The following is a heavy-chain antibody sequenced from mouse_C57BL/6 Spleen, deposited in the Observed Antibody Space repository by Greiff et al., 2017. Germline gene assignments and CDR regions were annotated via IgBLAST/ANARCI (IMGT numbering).Heavy chain of an antibody. CDR3: AREGETLFAY. J-gene: IGHJ3*01. Sequence: QVQLKQPGAELVKPGASVKLSCKASGYTFTSYWMHWVKQRPGQGLEWIGMIHPNSGSTNYNEKFKSKATLTVDKSSSTAYMQLSSLTSEDSAVYYCAREGETLFAYWGQGTLVTVSA. CDR1: GYTFTSYW. V-gene: IGHV1-64*01. CDR2: IHPNSGST.